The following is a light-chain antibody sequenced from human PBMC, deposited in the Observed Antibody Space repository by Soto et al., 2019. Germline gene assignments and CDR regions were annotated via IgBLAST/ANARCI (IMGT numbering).Light chain of an antibody. CDR2: GAS. CDR1: QSVSNNY. J-gene: IGKJ1*01. V-gene: IGKV3-20*01. CDR3: QQYGSSSWT. Sequence: EIVLTQSPGTLSLSPGERATLSCRASQSVSNNYLAWYQQKSGQPPRLLISGASSRAPGIPDRFSGSGSGTDFTLTISRLEPEDFAVYYCQQYGSSSWTFGQGTKVDIK.